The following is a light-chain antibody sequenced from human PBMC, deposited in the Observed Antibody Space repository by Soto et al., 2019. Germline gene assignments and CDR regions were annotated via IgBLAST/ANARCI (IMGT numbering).Light chain of an antibody. CDR3: QHKWT. Sequence: IQMTQSPSPLSASVGDRVTITCRASQSISSWLAWYQQKPGKAPKLLIYDASSLESGVPSRFSGSGSGTEFTLTISSLQPDDFATYYCQHKWTFGQGTKVDIK. CDR1: QSISSW. V-gene: IGKV1-5*01. J-gene: IGKJ1*01. CDR2: DAS.